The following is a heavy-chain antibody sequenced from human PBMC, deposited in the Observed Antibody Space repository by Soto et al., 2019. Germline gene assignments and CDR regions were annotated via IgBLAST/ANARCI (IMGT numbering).Heavy chain of an antibody. V-gene: IGHV1-3*01. J-gene: IGHJ4*02. Sequence: DSVKVSCKAPGYTCTSYAMHWVRQAPGQRLEWMGWINAGNGNTKYSQKFQGRVTITRDTSASTAYMELSSLRSEDTAVYYCARDNYYFWSGYSAVYFDYWGQXTLVTVSS. D-gene: IGHD3-3*01. CDR3: ARDNYYFWSGYSAVYFDY. CDR2: INAGNGNT. CDR1: GYTCTSYA.